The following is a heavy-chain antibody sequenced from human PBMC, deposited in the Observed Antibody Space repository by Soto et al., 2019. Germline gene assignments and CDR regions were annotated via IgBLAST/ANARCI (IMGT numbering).Heavy chain of an antibody. V-gene: IGHV3-30*03. CDR1: GFTFSSYG. CDR3: ARDPPATRHGMDV. J-gene: IGHJ6*02. CDR2: ILYDGSKK. Sequence: GGSLRLSCAASGFTFSSYGMHWVRQTPGKGLEWVAVILYDGSKKYYADSMQGRFTISRDNSKNTLYLQMKSPRAEDTAVYYCARDPPATRHGMDVWGQGTTVTVSS.